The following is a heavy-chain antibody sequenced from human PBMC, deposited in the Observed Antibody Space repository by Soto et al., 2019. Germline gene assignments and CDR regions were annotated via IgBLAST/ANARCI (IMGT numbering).Heavy chain of an antibody. CDR3: ARGPQYYGSGSYGRGYYYGMDV. D-gene: IGHD3-10*01. CDR1: GGSFSGYY. Sequence: QVQLQQWGAGLLKPSETLSLTCAVYGGSFSGYYWSWIRQPPGKGLEWIGEINHSGSTNYNPSLKSRATISVDTSKNQFSLKLSSVTAADTAVYYCARGPQYYGSGSYGRGYYYGMDVWGQGTTVTVSS. V-gene: IGHV4-34*01. CDR2: INHSGST. J-gene: IGHJ6*02.